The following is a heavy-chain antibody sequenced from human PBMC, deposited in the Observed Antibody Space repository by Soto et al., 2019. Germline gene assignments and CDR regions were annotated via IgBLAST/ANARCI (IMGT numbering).Heavy chain of an antibody. CDR2: IYYSGSS. V-gene: IGHV4-59*01. J-gene: IGHJ6*02. CDR3: AREGVSYYHYGMDV. D-gene: IGHD2-8*01. CDR1: GGSISSYY. Sequence: SETLSLTCTVSGGSISSYYWSWIRQPPGKGLEWIGYIYYSGSSNYNPSLKSRVTISVDTSKNQFSLKLTSVTAADTAAYYCAREGVSYYHYGMDVWGQGTTVTVSS.